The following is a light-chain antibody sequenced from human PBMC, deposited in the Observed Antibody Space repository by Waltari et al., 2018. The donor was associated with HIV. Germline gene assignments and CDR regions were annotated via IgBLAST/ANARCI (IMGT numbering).Light chain of an antibody. CDR3: YSTDSSDNHGV. CDR1: ALTKKD. Sequence: SSEPTQPPPVSVSPGQTARITCSGTALTKKDAYCYHQKSCQAPVRVVYEDSKRPSGIPERFSGSTSGTVATLTISGAQVEDEADFYCYSTDSSDNHGVFGGGTKLTVL. V-gene: IGLV3-10*01. CDR2: EDS. J-gene: IGLJ2*01.